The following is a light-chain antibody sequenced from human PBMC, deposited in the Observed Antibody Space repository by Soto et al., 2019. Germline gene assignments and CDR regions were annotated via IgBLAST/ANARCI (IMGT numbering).Light chain of an antibody. CDR3: QQYNSYWT. V-gene: IGKV1-5*01. CDR1: QSLNNY. CDR2: DAS. J-gene: IGKJ1*01. Sequence: DIQMTQSPSTLSASVGDRVTITCRASQSLNNYLAWYQQKPGKAPKLLIYDASTLERGVPSRFSGTGSGTESTLTISSLQTDDSATYYCQQYNSYWTFGQGTKVDIX.